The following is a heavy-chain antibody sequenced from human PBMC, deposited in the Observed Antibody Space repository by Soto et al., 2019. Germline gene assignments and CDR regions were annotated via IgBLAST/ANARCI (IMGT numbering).Heavy chain of an antibody. D-gene: IGHD3-10*01. CDR2: TYYRSKWYN. V-gene: IGHV6-1*01. CDR3: SRDILLWFGESSGTYYYGMDV. Sequence: SQTLSLTCAISGDSVSSNSAAWNWIRQSPSRGLEWLGRTYYRSKWYNDYAVSVKSRITINPDTSKNQFSLQLNSVTPEDTAVYYCSRDILLWFGESSGTYYYGMDVWGQGTTVTVS. CDR1: GDSVSSNSAA. J-gene: IGHJ6*02.